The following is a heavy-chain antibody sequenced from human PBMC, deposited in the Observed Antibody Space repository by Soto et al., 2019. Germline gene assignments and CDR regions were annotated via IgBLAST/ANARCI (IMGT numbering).Heavy chain of an antibody. Sequence: GASMKVSCKASGGSLSTNPISWVRQAPGQGIEWMGGTGSGTGPGNHAQKFQGRLTVTADKSTSTVYMELTNLSSEDTAVYYCARRDSGGFYRFFDSWGQGTLVTVSS. CDR2: TGSGTGPG. D-gene: IGHD2-15*01. CDR3: ARRDSGGFYRFFDS. V-gene: IGHV1-69*06. J-gene: IGHJ4*02. CDR1: GGSLSTNP.